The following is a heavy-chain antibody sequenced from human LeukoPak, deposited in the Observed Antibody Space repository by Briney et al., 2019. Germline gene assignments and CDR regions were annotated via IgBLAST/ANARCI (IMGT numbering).Heavy chain of an antibody. CDR1: GFTFSSYA. CDR2: IGGSGGST. Sequence: GGSLRLSCAASGFTFSSYAMSWDRQAPGKGLEWVSAIGGSGGSTYYADSVKGRFTISRDNSKNTLYLQMNSLRAEDTAVYYCAKDPTYYDILTGYPSWGQGTLVTVSS. J-gene: IGHJ5*02. D-gene: IGHD3-9*01. CDR3: AKDPTYYDILTGYPS. V-gene: IGHV3-23*01.